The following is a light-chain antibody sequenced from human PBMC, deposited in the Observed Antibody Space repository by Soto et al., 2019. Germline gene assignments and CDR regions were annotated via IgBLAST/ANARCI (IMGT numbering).Light chain of an antibody. Sequence: QSALTQPPSASGSPGQSVTISCTGTSRDIGAYDYVSWYQQHPGQAPKVMIYDVSKRPSGVPERFSGSKSGNTASLTVSGLQAEDEAAYYCCSFSGSNNHVLFGGGTKLTVL. CDR3: CSFSGSNNHVL. V-gene: IGLV2-8*01. CDR2: DVS. CDR1: SRDIGAYDY. J-gene: IGLJ2*01.